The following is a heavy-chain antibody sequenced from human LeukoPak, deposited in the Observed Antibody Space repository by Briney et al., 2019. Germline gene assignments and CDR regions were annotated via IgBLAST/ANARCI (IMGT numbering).Heavy chain of an antibody. V-gene: IGHV1-2*02. CDR2: IDPGSGGT. CDR3: ARDVRRWISDAFDL. D-gene: IGHD5-24*01. CDR1: GYTFFDYY. J-gene: IGHJ3*01. Sequence: GASVKVSCKALGYTFFDYYLHWVRQAPGQGLEWMGWIDPGSGGTSYAPKFQGRVTVTRDRSISTVYMELARLRSDDTAVYHCARDVRRWISDAFDLWGQGTRVTVSS.